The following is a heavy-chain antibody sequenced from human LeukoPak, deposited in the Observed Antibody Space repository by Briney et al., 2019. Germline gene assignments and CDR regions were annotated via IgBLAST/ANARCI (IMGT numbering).Heavy chain of an antibody. V-gene: IGHV3-21*01. D-gene: IGHD3-16*01. Sequence: PGGSLRLSCAASGFTFSTYTMSWVRQAPGKGLEWVSSISSSSSAIYYADSVKGRFTISRDNAKNSLYLQMNSLRAEDTAVYYCARVGGDPFGYYYYYGMDVWGQGTTVTVSS. CDR1: GFTFSTYT. CDR2: ISSSSSAI. CDR3: ARVGGDPFGYYYYYGMDV. J-gene: IGHJ6*02.